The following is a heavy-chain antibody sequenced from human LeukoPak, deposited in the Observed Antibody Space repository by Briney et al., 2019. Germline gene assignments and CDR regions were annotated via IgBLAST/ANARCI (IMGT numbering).Heavy chain of an antibody. Sequence: ASVKVSCKASGYTFTGYYMHWVRQAPGQGLEWMGWINPNSGGTNYAQKFQGRVTMTRDTSISTAYMELSRLRSDDTAVYYRARGSPSYAQWHFDLWGRGTLVTVSS. CDR2: INPNSGGT. CDR3: ARGSPSYAQWHFDL. D-gene: IGHD2/OR15-2a*01. CDR1: GYTFTGYY. V-gene: IGHV1-2*02. J-gene: IGHJ2*01.